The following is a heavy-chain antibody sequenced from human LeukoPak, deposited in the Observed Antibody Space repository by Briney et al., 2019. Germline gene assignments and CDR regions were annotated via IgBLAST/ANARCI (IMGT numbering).Heavy chain of an antibody. Sequence: GGSLRLSCAASGFTFDDYTMHWVRQAPGKGLEWVSLISWDGGSTYYADSVKGRFTISRDNSKNTLYLQMNSLRAEDTAVYYCAKDLAGVYYYDSSGYPLDYWGQGTLVTVSS. CDR3: AKDLAGVYYYDSSGYPLDY. V-gene: IGHV3-43*01. CDR1: GFTFDDYT. CDR2: ISWDGGST. J-gene: IGHJ4*02. D-gene: IGHD3-22*01.